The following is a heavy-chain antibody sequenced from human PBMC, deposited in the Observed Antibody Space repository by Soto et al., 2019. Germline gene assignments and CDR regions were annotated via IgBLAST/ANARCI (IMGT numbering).Heavy chain of an antibody. J-gene: IGHJ4*02. CDR3: ARISYWVKDY. D-gene: IGHD2-8*02. CDR2: FYYTGTT. Sequence: SETLSLTCPVSGASLSSGSYYWSWIRQPPGKGLEWIGYFYYTGTTKYNPSLESRVTISADTSKNQFSLNLTSVTAADTAVYYCARISYWVKDYWGQGALVTVSS. CDR1: GASLSSGSYY. V-gene: IGHV4-61*01.